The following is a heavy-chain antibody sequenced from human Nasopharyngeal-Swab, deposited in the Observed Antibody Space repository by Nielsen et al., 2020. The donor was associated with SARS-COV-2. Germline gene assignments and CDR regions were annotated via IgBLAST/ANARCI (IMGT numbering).Heavy chain of an antibody. CDR2: ISAYNGNT. Sequence: SVKVSCQASGYTFTSYGISWVRQAPGQGLEWMGWISAYNGNTNYAQKLQGRVSMTTDTSTSTAYMELRSLRSDDTAVYYCARDIEEWLVVPSLSFDYWGQGTLVTVSS. J-gene: IGHJ4*02. D-gene: IGHD3-3*01. CDR1: GYTFTSYG. CDR3: ARDIEEWLVVPSLSFDY. V-gene: IGHV1-18*01.